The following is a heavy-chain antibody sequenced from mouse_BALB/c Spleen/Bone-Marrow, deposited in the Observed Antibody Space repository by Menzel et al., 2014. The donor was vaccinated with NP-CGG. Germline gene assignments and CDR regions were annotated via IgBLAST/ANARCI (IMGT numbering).Heavy chain of an antibody. CDR1: GYTFTSYI. CDR2: INPYNDGT. D-gene: IGHD2-3*01. CDR3: AGRWLPYAMDY. V-gene: IGHV1-14*01. Sequence: EVQLQQSGPELVKPGASVKMSCKASGYTFTSYIMHWVKQKPGQGLEWIGYINPYNDGTKYNEKFKGKATLTSDKSSSTAYMELSSLTSEDSAVYYCAGRWLPYAMDYWSQGTSVTVSS. J-gene: IGHJ4*01.